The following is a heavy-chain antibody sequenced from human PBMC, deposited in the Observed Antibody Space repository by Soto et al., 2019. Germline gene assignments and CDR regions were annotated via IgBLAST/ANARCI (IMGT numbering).Heavy chain of an antibody. CDR3: ARDKSCSSTSCSPHYYYGMDV. CDR2: ISSSSSYI. D-gene: IGHD2-2*01. J-gene: IGHJ6*02. CDR1: GFTFSSYS. V-gene: IGHV3-21*01. Sequence: KPVGSLRLSCAASGFTFSSYSMNWVRQAPGKGLEWVSSISSSSSYIYYADSVKGRFTISRDNAKNSLYLQMNSLRAEDTAVYYCARDKSCSSTSCSPHYYYGMDVWGQGTTVTVSS.